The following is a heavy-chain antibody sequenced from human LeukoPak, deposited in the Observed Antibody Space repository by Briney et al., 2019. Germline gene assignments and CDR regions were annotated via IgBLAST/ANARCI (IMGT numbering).Heavy chain of an antibody. Sequence: SETLSLTCTVSGGSISSSSYYWGWIRQPPGKGLEWIGSIYNSGSTYYNPSLKSRVTISVGTSKNQFSLKLSSVTAADTAVYYCARRLAGTEDCWGQGTLVTVSS. D-gene: IGHD6-13*01. CDR1: GGSISSSSYY. V-gene: IGHV4-39*01. CDR3: ARRLAGTEDC. CDR2: IYNSGST. J-gene: IGHJ4*02.